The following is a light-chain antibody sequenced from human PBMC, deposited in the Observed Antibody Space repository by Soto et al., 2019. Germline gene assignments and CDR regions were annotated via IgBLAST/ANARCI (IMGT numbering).Light chain of an antibody. Sequence: DIQLTQSPSFLSASVGDRVTITCRASQGISSYLAWYQHKPGKAPKLLIYAAATVQSGVPARFSGRGSGTEFALTLSRLQPEDFTTYYCQRVNTYPITFGQGTRLEI. CDR1: QGISSY. V-gene: IGKV1-9*01. CDR3: QRVNTYPIT. J-gene: IGKJ5*01. CDR2: AAA.